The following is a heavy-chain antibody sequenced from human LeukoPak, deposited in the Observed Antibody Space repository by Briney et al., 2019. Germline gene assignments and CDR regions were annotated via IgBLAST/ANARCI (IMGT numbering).Heavy chain of an antibody. CDR1: GFTFDDYA. J-gene: IGHJ3*02. Sequence: GRSLRLSCAASGFTFDDYAMHWVRQAPGKGLEWVSGNSWNSGSIGYADSVKGRFTISRDNAKNSLYLQMNSLRAEDMTLYYCAKDEFVASDFTGAFDIWGQGTMVTVSS. CDR2: NSWNSGSI. D-gene: IGHD2-8*02. CDR3: AKDEFVASDFTGAFDI. V-gene: IGHV3-9*03.